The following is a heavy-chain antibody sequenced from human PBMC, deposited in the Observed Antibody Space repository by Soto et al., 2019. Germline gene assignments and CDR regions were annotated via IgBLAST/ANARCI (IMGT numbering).Heavy chain of an antibody. CDR2: INGGDAST. J-gene: IGHJ4*02. V-gene: IGHV1-3*01. Sequence: ASVKVSCKASGYSFTSNAIHWMRQAPGQSLEWMGWINGGDASTQYSQNFQGRVTLSRDTSATTAYMELRSLRSEDTAVYYCARGFDGSADYWGQGTLVTVSS. CDR1: GYSFTSNA. CDR3: ARGFDGSADY. D-gene: IGHD3-10*01.